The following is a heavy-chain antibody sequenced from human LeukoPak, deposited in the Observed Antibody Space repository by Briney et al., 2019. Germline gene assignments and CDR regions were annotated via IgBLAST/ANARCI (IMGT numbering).Heavy chain of an antibody. J-gene: IGHJ4*02. CDR3: ARVRIAVADYYFDY. D-gene: IGHD6-19*01. CDR2: IYYSGST. Sequence: SETLSLTCTVSGGSISSYYWSWIRQPPGKGLEWIGYIYYSGSTNYNPSLKSRVTISVDTSKNQFSLKPSSVTAADTAVYYCARVRIAVADYYFDYWGQGTLVTVSS. CDR1: GGSISSYY. V-gene: IGHV4-59*01.